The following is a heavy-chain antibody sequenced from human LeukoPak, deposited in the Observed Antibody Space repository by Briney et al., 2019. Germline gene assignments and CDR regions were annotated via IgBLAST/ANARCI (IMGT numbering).Heavy chain of an antibody. CDR1: GFTFSSYW. CDR3: SRDTADDAFDI. J-gene: IGHJ3*02. CDR2: INSDWSTT. Sequence: GGSLRLSCAASGFTFSSYWMHWVRQAPGKGLVWVSRINSDWSTTSYADSVKGRFTISRDNAKNTLYLQMNSLRAEDTAVYYCSRDTADDAFDIWGQGTMVTVSS. V-gene: IGHV3-74*01.